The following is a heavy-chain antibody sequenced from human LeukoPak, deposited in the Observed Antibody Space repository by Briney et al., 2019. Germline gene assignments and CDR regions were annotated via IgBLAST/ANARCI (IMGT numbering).Heavy chain of an antibody. D-gene: IGHD3-22*01. CDR1: GGTFSSYA. CDR2: IIPIFGTA. J-gene: IGHJ4*02. Sequence: SVKVSCKASGGTFSSYAISWVRQGPGQGLEWMGGIIPIFGTANYAQKFQGRITITADESTSTAYMELSSLRSEDTAVYYCARDRGASGNYDSRRYYFDYWGQGTLVTVSS. V-gene: IGHV1-69*13. CDR3: ARDRGASGNYDSRRYYFDY.